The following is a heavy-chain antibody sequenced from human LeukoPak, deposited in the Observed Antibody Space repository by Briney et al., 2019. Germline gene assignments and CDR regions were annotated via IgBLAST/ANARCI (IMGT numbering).Heavy chain of an antibody. J-gene: IGHJ4*02. CDR2: VNHDGST. CDR3: ARKNVGSWQTLDY. D-gene: IGHD1-1*01. CDR1: GGSFSGYY. Sequence: SETLSRTCAVYGGSFSGYYWSWLRQPPGKGLEWIGEVNHDGSTNYNPSLKSRVIISVDTSKNQFSLKLTSVTAADTAVYYCARKNVGSWQTLDYWDQGTLITVSS. V-gene: IGHV4-34*01.